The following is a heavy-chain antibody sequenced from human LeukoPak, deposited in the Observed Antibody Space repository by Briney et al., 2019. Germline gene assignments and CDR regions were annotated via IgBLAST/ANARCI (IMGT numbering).Heavy chain of an antibody. D-gene: IGHD2/OR15-2a*01. CDR3: ARDSIGWQNDY. V-gene: IGHV4-39*07. Sequence: LSEILSLTCTVSGGSISSSSYYWGWIRQPPGKGLEWIGSIYYSGSTYYNPSLKSRVTISVDTSKNQFSLKLSSVTAADTAVYYCARDSIGWQNDYWGQGTLVTVSS. J-gene: IGHJ4*02. CDR1: GGSISSSSYY. CDR2: IYYSGST.